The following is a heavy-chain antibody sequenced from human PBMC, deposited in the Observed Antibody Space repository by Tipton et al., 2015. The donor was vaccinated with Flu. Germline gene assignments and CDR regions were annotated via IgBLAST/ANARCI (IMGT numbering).Heavy chain of an antibody. J-gene: IGHJ4*02. D-gene: IGHD5-18*01. CDR3: VSWIHQHFDY. CDR2: LGTADNP. V-gene: IGHV3-23*01. Sequence: SLRLSCAASGFTFSTYTMNWVRQAPGKGLEWVSTLGTADNPHYADSVKGRFTISRDNSKNTLYLQMNSLRADDTAVYFCVSWIHQHFDYSGQGTLVTVSS. CDR1: GFTFSTYT.